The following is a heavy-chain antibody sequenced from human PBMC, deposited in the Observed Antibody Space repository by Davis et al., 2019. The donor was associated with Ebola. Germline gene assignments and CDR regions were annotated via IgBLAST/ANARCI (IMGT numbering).Heavy chain of an antibody. CDR3: AARYSSFFGFDP. J-gene: IGHJ5*02. V-gene: IGHV3-53*05. CDR1: GFTVSDNY. CDR2: IYYGDST. D-gene: IGHD3-22*01. Sequence: GESLKISCAGSGFTVSDNYMTWVRQAPGKGLEWVSIIYYGDSTFYTDSVKGRFTIFRDNSKNTLYLQMNSLRPEDTAVYYCAARYSSFFGFDPWGQGTLVTVFS.